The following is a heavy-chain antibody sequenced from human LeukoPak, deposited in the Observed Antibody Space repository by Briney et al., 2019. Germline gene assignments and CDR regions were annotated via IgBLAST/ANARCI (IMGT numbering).Heavy chain of an antibody. CDR1: GFTFSDYY. CDR2: ISSSGSTI. J-gene: IGHJ4*02. V-gene: IGHV3-11*01. CDR3: AREVGYYYDSSGYLDY. Sequence: GVSLTLSCAASGFTFSDYYMSWIRQAPGKGLEWVSYISSSGSTIFYADSVKGRFTISRDKAKKSLYLQMNSLRAEDTAVYYCAREVGYYYDSSGYLDYWGQGTLVTVSS. D-gene: IGHD3-22*01.